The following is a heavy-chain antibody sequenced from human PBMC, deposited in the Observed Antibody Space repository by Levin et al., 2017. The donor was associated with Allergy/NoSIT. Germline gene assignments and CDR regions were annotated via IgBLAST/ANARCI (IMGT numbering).Heavy chain of an antibody. CDR1: RFTFSNYA. CDR3: ARVAFWNGYQPYYGMDV. J-gene: IGHJ6*02. CDR2: ISYDGSDK. D-gene: IGHD3-3*01. V-gene: IGHV3-30*04. Sequence: PGGSLRLSCAASRFTFSNYAIHWVRQAPGKGLEWVAVISYDGSDKYYADSVKSRFTISRDNSENTLYLQMSSLRAEDTAVYYCARVAFWNGYQPYYGMDVWGQGTTVTVSS.